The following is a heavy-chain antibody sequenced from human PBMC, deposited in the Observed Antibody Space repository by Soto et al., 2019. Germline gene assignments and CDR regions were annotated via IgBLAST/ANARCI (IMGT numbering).Heavy chain of an antibody. CDR2: ISYSGST. V-gene: IGHV4-31*03. J-gene: IGHJ4*01. Sequence: QVQLQESGPGLVQPSQTLSLTCTVSGGSISSGGYYWSWIRQHQGTGLEWIGHISYSGSTYYNTSLKSRVTISVETSRNQFSLIVNSVTAEYTAVYYCARGVLHWGQGTLVTVSS. CDR1: GGSISSGGYY. CDR3: ARGVLH.